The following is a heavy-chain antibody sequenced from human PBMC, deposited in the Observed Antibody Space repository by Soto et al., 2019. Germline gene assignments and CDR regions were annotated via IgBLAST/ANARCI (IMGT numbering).Heavy chain of an antibody. V-gene: IGHV4-34*01. Sequence: QVQLQQWGAGLLKPSETLSLTCAVYGGSFSGYYWSWIRQPPGKGLEWIGEINHSGSTNYNPSLKSRVTISVDTSKNQFSLKLSSVTAADTAVYYCASTRFGYGMDVWGQGTTVTVSS. CDR3: ASTRFGYGMDV. J-gene: IGHJ6*02. CDR1: GGSFSGYY. CDR2: INHSGST. D-gene: IGHD3-16*01.